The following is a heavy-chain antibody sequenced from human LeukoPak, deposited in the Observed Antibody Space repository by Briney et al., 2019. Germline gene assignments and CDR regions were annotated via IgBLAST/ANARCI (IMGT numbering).Heavy chain of an antibody. Sequence: SETLSLTCTVSGYSISSGYYWGWIRQPPGKGLEWIGSIYHSGSTYYNPSLKSRVTISVDTSKNQFSLKLSSVTAADTAVYYCAKLLRVSMIVDDALDIWGQGTMVTVSS. D-gene: IGHD3-22*01. CDR1: GYSISSGYY. J-gene: IGHJ3*02. V-gene: IGHV4-38-2*02. CDR3: AKLLRVSMIVDDALDI. CDR2: IYHSGST.